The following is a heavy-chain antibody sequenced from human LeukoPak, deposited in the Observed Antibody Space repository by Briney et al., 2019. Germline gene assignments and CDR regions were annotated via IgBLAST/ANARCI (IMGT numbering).Heavy chain of an antibody. CDR3: ARLVATTLFDY. J-gene: IGHJ4*02. CDR1: GGSISSSSYY. D-gene: IGHD5-12*01. V-gene: IGHV4-39*07. Sequence: SETLSLTCTVSGGSISSSSYYWGWIRQPPGKGLEWIGGIYYSGSTYYNPSLKSRVTISVDTSKNQFSLKLSSVTAADTAVYYCARLVATTLFDYWGQGTLVTVSS. CDR2: IYYSGST.